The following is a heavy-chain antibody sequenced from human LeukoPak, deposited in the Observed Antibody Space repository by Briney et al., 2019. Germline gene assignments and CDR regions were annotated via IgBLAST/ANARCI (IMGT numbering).Heavy chain of an antibody. CDR1: GGSISSNHYY. J-gene: IGHJ3*02. V-gene: IGHV4-39*07. CDR2: IYYSGST. Sequence: SETLSLTCTVSGGSISSNHYYWGWIRQPPGKGLEWLGSIYYSGSTHYNPSLKSRVTISLDTSKNQFSLKLTSVTAADTAVYFCVSEVWYFASGTYYNGAFDIWGQGTTVTVSS. CDR3: VSEVWYFASGTYYNGAFDI. D-gene: IGHD3-10*01.